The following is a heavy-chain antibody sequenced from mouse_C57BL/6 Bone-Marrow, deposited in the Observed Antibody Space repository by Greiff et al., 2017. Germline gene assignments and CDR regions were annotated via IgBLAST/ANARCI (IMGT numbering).Heavy chain of an antibody. CDR1: GFNIKDYY. J-gene: IGHJ2*01. CDR2: IDPEDGET. V-gene: IGHV14-2*01. CDR3: ASLFITTVVAFDY. D-gene: IGHD1-1*01. Sequence: VQLKESGAELVKPGASVKLSCTASGFNIKDYYMHWVKQRTEQGLEWIGRIDPEDGETKYAPKFQGKATITADTSSNTAYLQLSSLTSEDTAVYYCASLFITTVVAFDYWGQGTTLTVSS.